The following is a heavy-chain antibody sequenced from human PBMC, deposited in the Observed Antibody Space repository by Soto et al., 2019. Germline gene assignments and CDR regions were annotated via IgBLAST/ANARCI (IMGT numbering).Heavy chain of an antibody. CDR1: GFTFSSYS. J-gene: IGHJ4*02. V-gene: IGHV3-21*01. D-gene: IGHD3-22*01. CDR3: ARDPRFWDSSGYYCRHFDY. CDR2: ISSSSSYI. Sequence: GGSLRLSCAASGFTFSSYSMNWVRQAPGKGLEWVSSISSSSSYIYYADSVKGRFTISRDNAKNSLYLQMNSLRAEDTAVYYCARDPRFWDSSGYYCRHFDYWGEGTPVTVS.